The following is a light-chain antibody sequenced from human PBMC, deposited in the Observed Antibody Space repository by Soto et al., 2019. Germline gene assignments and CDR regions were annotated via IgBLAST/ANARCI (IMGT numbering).Light chain of an antibody. CDR2: DVT. CDR3: CSYAGTDTHVV. Sequence: QSALTQPASVSGSPGHSVTISCTGSSSDVGGYNYVSWYQLLPGRAPKLLIYDVTKRPSGVPDRFSGSKSGNTASLTISGLQADDEANYFCCSYAGTDTHVVFGGGTKLTVL. V-gene: IGLV2-11*01. J-gene: IGLJ2*01. CDR1: SSDVGGYNY.